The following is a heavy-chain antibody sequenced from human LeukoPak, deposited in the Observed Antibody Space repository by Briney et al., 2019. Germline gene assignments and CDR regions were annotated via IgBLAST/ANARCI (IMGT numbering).Heavy chain of an antibody. CDR3: AREGVFQAFDM. CDR2: IYNRGST. Sequence: SQTLSLTCTVSGGSISSGSYCWSWLRQPAGKRLEWIGRIYNRGSTQYNPSLQSRVTISVDTSKNQFSLKLSSVTAADTAVYYCAREGVFQAFDMWGHGTMVTVSS. J-gene: IGHJ3*02. V-gene: IGHV4-61*02. CDR1: GGSISSGSYC.